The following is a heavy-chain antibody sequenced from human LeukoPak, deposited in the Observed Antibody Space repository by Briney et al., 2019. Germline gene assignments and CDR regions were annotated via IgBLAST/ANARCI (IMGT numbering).Heavy chain of an antibody. CDR3: ARRWSPDV. V-gene: IGHV4-39*07. Sequence: PSETLSLTCTVSGGSISSSSYYWGWIRQPPGKGLEWIGSIYYSGSTYYNPSLKSRVTISVDTSKNQFSLKLSTVTAADTAVYYCARRWSPDVWGQGTLVTVSS. J-gene: IGHJ4*02. CDR1: GGSISSSSYY. CDR2: IYYSGST. D-gene: IGHD3-3*01.